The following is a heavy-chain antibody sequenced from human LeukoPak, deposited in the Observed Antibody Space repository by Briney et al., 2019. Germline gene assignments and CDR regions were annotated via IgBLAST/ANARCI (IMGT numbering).Heavy chain of an antibody. CDR1: GLTFSSYA. D-gene: IGHD1-7*01. J-gene: IGHJ4*02. Sequence: PGGSLRLSRAASGLTFSSYAMHWVRQAPGKGLEWVAVISYDGSNKYYADSVKGRFTISRDNSKNTLYLQMNSLRAEDTAVYYCARVTGLELQACDYWGQGTLVTVSS. CDR2: ISYDGSNK. CDR3: ARVTGLELQACDY. V-gene: IGHV3-30-3*01.